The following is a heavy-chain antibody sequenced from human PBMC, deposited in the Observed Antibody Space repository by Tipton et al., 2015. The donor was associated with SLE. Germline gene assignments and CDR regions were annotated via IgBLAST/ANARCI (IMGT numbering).Heavy chain of an antibody. J-gene: IGHJ4*02. Sequence: TLSLTCAVSGYSISSGYYWGWIRQPPGKGLEWIGSIYRSGSTYYNPSLKSRVTISVDTSKNQFSLKLSSATAADTAVYYCARHGPISYYDTSVHPNFDYWGQGTLVTVSS. V-gene: IGHV4-38-2*01. CDR1: GYSISSGYY. CDR3: ARHGPISYYDTSVHPNFDY. D-gene: IGHD3-22*01. CDR2: IYRSGST.